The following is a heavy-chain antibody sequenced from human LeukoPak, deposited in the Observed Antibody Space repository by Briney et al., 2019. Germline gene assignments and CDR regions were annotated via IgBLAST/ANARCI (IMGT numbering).Heavy chain of an antibody. J-gene: IGHJ4*02. CDR3: AREGRGYKVAKFDY. D-gene: IGHD3-22*01. CDR1: GFTFISYW. CDR2: IKQDGSEK. Sequence: GGSLRLSCAASGFTFISYWMSWVRQAPGKGLEWVANIKQDGSEKYYVDSVKGRFTISRDNAKNSLYLQMNSLRAEDTAVYYCAREGRGYKVAKFDYWGQGTLVTVSS. V-gene: IGHV3-7*01.